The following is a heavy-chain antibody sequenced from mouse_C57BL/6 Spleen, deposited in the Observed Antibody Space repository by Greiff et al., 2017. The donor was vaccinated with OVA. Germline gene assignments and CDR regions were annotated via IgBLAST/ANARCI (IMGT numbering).Heavy chain of an antibody. D-gene: IGHD2-1*01. CDR2: ISSGSSTI. CDR3: ARYYGNYVDYFDY. Sequence: EVHLVESGGGLVKPGGSLKLSCAASGFTFSDYGMHWVRQAPEKGLEWVAYISSGSSTIYYADTVKGRFTISRDNAKNTLFLQMTSLRSEDTAMYYCARYYGNYVDYFDYWGQGTTLTVSS. J-gene: IGHJ2*01. V-gene: IGHV5-17*01. CDR1: GFTFSDYG.